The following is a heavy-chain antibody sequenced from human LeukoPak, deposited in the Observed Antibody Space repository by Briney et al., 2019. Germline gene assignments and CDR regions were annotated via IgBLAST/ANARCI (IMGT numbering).Heavy chain of an antibody. CDR2: INPSGGST. D-gene: IGHD6-13*01. Sequence: GASVTVSCKASGYTFTIYYMHWVRQAPGQGLEWMGIINPSGGSTSYAQKFQGRVTMTRDMSTSTVYMELSSLRSEDTAVYYCARDLGSSWPRDAFDIWGQGTMVTVSS. CDR1: GYTFTIYY. V-gene: IGHV1-46*01. J-gene: IGHJ3*02. CDR3: ARDLGSSWPRDAFDI.